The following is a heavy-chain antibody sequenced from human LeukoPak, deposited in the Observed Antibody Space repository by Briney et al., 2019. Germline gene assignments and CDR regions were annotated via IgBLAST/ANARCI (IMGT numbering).Heavy chain of an antibody. CDR1: GGYTSSYY. CDR3: ARQDSSSAAPDY. Sequence: SETLSLTCTVSGGYTSSYYWSWIRQPPGKGLEWIGYIYYSGSTNYNPSLKSRVTISVDTSKNQFSLKLSSVTAADTAVYYCARQDSSSAAPDYWGQGTLVTVSS. V-gene: IGHV4-59*08. D-gene: IGHD6-6*01. J-gene: IGHJ4*02. CDR2: IYYSGST.